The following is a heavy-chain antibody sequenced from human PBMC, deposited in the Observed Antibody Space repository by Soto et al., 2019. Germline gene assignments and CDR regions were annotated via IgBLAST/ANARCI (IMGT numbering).Heavy chain of an antibody. D-gene: IGHD1-1*01. Sequence: GASVKVSCKASGYTFSSYGISWARQAPGQGLEWMGWISDYNGNTQYAQKFEGWVTMTRDTSISTAYMEVRRLTSDDTAVYYCARGSPTTTPFDYWGQGTLVTVSS. J-gene: IGHJ4*02. CDR2: ISDYNGNT. V-gene: IGHV1-18*01. CDR1: GYTFSSYG. CDR3: ARGSPTTTPFDY.